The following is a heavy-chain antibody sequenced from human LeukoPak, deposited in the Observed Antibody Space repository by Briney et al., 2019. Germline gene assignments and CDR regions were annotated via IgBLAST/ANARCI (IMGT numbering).Heavy chain of an antibody. CDR1: GFTVSSNS. J-gene: IGHJ4*02. CDR2: IYSGGNT. D-gene: IGHD4-17*01. V-gene: IGHV3-53*01. Sequence: GGSLRLSCTVSGFTVSSNSMSWVRQAPGKGLEWVSFIYSGGNTHYSDSVKGRFTISRDNSKNTLYLQMNSLRAEDTAVYYCARRAGEYSHPYDYWGQGTLVTISS. CDR3: ARRAGEYSHPYDY.